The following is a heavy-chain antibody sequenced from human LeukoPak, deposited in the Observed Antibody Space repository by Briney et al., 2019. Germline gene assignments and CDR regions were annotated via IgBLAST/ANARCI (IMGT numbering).Heavy chain of an antibody. CDR1: GGSISSYY. J-gene: IGHJ4*02. D-gene: IGHD3-22*01. CDR3: ARDGYYYDSSGYLYFDY. CDR2: IHTSGST. Sequence: SETLSLTCTVSGGSISSYYWSWIRQPAGKGLEWIGRIHTSGSTNYNPSLKSRVTMSVDTSKNQFSLKLSSVTAADTAVYYCARDGYYYDSSGYLYFDYWGQGTLVTVSS. V-gene: IGHV4-4*07.